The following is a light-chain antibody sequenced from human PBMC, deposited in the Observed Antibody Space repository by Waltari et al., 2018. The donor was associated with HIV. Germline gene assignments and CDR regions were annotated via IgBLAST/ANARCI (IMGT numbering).Light chain of an antibody. V-gene: IGKV4-1*01. Sequence: AWYQQKPGQPPKLLIYWASTRESGVPDRFSGSGSGTDFTLTINSLQAEDVAVYYCQQYSSTPFFGGGTKVEIK. J-gene: IGKJ4*01. CDR2: WAS. CDR3: QQYSSTPF.